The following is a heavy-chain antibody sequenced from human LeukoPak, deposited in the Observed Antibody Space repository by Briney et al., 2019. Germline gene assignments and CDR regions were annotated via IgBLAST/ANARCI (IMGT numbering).Heavy chain of an antibody. J-gene: IGHJ6*02. V-gene: IGHV4-59*01. D-gene: IGHD6-19*01. Sequence: SETLSLTCTVSGGSISSYYWSWIRQPPGKGLEWIGYIYYSGSTNYNPSLKSRVTISVDTPKTQFSLKLSSVTAADTAVYYCARAPDSSGWDYYYGGMDVWGQGTTVTVSS. CDR2: IYYSGST. CDR1: GGSISSYY. CDR3: ARAPDSSGWDYYYGGMDV.